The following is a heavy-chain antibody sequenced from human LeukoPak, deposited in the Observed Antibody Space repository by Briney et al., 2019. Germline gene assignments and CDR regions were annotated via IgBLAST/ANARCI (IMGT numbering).Heavy chain of an antibody. CDR1: GFTFSSYA. J-gene: IGHJ4*02. CDR2: ISGSGGST. D-gene: IGHD3-10*01. CDR3: ARAPYVSGNFN. V-gene: IGHV3-23*01. Sequence: PGGSLRLSCGASGFTFSSYAMSLVRQAPGKGLEWVSAISGSGGSTYYADSVKGRFTISRDNSKNTVYLQMNSLRVEDTAVYYCARAPYVSGNFNWGQGTLVTVSS.